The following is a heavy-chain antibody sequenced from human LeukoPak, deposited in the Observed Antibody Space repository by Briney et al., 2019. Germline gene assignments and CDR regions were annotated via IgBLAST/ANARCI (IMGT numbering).Heavy chain of an antibody. CDR1: GFTFSNYA. D-gene: IGHD2-2*01. CDR2: ISSSSSYI. J-gene: IGHJ4*02. CDR3: AREGGYCSSTSCYFGY. V-gene: IGHV3-21*01. Sequence: GGSLRLSCAASGFTFSNYAMSWVRQAPGKGLEWVSSISSSSSYIYYADSVKGRFTISRDNAKNSLYLQMNSLRAEDTAVYYCAREGGYCSSTSCYFGYWGQGTLVTVSS.